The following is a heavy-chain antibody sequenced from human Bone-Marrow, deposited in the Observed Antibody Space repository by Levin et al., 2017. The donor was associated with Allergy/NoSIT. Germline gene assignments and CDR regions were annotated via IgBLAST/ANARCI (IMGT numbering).Heavy chain of an antibody. V-gene: IGHV3-48*02. J-gene: IGHJ4*02. Sequence: ETLSLTCVASGFTFRHYTMNWVRQAPGKGLEWVSCITSSGDSTYYADSVKGRFTISRDNAKNSLYLQLNRLRDEDTAMYYCARDPARGYYDSSGYSGDHWGQGTLVTVSS. D-gene: IGHD3-22*01. CDR3: ARDPARGYYDSSGYSGDH. CDR1: GFTFRHYT. CDR2: ITSSGDST.